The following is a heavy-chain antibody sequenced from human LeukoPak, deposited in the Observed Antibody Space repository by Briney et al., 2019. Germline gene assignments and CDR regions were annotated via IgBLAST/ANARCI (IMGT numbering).Heavy chain of an antibody. D-gene: IGHD5-24*01. CDR3: ARQFEGRYNYGKKPRFARYFDS. Sequence: SETLSLTCAVYGGSFSGYYWSWIRQPPGKGLEWIGEINHSGSTNYNPSLKSRVTMSAETSKNQFSLKLGSVTAADTAVYYCARQFEGRYNYGKKPRFARYFDSWGQGILVTVSS. CDR2: INHSGST. CDR1: GGSFSGYY. J-gene: IGHJ4*02. V-gene: IGHV4-34*01.